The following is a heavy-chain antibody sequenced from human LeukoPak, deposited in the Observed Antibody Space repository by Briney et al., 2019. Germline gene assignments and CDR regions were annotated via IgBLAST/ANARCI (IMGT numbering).Heavy chain of an antibody. Sequence: GGSLRPSCPPSGFTFASYAIGWARQAPGRGRGRVSGFMGGGGSTYYADSVKGRFTISRDNSKNTLYLQMNSLRAEDTAVYYCAKDTYDDFWSGYKGRWYWGQGTLVTVSS. CDR2: FMGGGGST. D-gene: IGHD3-3*01. CDR3: AKDTYDDFWSGYKGRWY. CDR1: GFTFASYA. V-gene: IGHV3-23*01. J-gene: IGHJ4*02.